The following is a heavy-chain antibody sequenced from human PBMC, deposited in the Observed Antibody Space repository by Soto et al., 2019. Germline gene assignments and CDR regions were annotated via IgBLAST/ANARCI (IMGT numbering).Heavy chain of an antibody. CDR3: ATETVTNFDY. CDR1: GGTFSSYA. CDR2: IIPIFGTA. D-gene: IGHD4-17*01. V-gene: IGHV1-69*13. J-gene: IGHJ4*02. Sequence: GASVKVSCKASGGTFSSYAISWVRQAPGQGLEWMGGIIPIFGTANYAQKFQGRVAITADESTSTAYMELSSLRSEDTAVYYCATETVTNFDYWGQGTLVTAPQ.